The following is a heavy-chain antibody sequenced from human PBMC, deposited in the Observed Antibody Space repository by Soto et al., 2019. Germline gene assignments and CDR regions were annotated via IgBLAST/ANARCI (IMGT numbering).Heavy chain of an antibody. V-gene: IGHV3-30*18. D-gene: IGHD5-12*01. J-gene: IGHJ4*02. CDR3: VKGGYHYFDY. CDR1: RFTFSNYG. CDR2: ISYDGSNK. Sequence: GGSLRLSCAASRFTFSNYGMHWVRQTPGKGLEWVAVISYDGSNKYYADSVKGRFTISRDNSKNTLYLQMNSLRAEDTAVYYCVKGGYHYFDYWGQGTLVTVAS.